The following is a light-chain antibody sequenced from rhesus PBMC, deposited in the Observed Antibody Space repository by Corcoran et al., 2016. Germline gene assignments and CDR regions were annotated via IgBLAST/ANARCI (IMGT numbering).Light chain of an antibody. CDR1: QGFSNW. CDR3: QQHANSPYS. CDR2: RAS. Sequence: DIQMTQSPSSLSASVGDRVTITCRARQGFSNWLAWYQQKPGKAPKLLIYRASNLEKGVPSRFSGSGSGTDFTLPISSLQPEEIATYYCQQHANSPYSFGQGTKVEIK. J-gene: IGKJ2*01. V-gene: IGKV1-69*01.